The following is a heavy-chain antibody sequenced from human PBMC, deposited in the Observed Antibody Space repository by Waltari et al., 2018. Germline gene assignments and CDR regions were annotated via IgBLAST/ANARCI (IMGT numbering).Heavy chain of an antibody. Sequence: QVQLQESGPGLVKPSQTLSLTCTVSGGSISSGRYSCRWIRPPAGTGRGGSWGIQTGGGTNYNPPLKRRVTMSVATSKNQFSLKLSSVTAADTAVYYCARDQDRATPGIFFDYWGQGTLVTVSS. CDR3: ARDQDRATPGIFFDY. D-gene: IGHD1-26*01. J-gene: IGHJ4*02. CDR1: GGSISSGRYS. V-gene: IGHV4-61*02. CDR2: IQTGGGT.